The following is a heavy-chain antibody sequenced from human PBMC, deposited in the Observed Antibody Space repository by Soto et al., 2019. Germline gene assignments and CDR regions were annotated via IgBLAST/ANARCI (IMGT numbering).Heavy chain of an antibody. CDR1: GGSISSGGYY. V-gene: IGHV4-31*03. CDR2: IYYSGST. Sequence: QVQLQESGPGLVKPSQTLSLTCTVSGGSISSGGYYWSWIRQHPGQGLEWIGYIYYSGSTYYNPSLKSRVTISVDTAKNQYSLKLSSVTAADTDVYYCARDGGGVRGVISYYYYYGMDVWGQGTTVTVSS. CDR3: ARDGGGVRGVISYYYYYGMDV. D-gene: IGHD3-10*01. J-gene: IGHJ6*02.